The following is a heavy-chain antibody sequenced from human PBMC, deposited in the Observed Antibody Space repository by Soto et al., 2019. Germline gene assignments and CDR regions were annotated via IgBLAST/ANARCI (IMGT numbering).Heavy chain of an antibody. CDR1: GFTTSRLA. V-gene: IGHV3-23*01. CDR3: AKDQTPGCAADWAVGYYFHF. CDR2: ISSSGGRT. J-gene: IGHJ4*02. D-gene: IGHD3-9*01. Sequence: EVQLLESGGGLVQPGGSLRLSCALSGFTTSRLAMSWVRQAPGKGLEWVSAISSSGGRTHYAESVKGRFTISRDTSKNTLSLQMHRLRAEDTAVYYCAKDQTPGCAADWAVGYYFHFWGQGTLVTVSS.